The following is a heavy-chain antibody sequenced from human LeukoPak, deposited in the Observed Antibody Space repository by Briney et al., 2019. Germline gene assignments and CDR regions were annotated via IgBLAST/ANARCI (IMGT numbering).Heavy chain of an antibody. CDR3: ARSGRTMSYDY. Sequence: ASVKVSCKASGYTFISYAMHWVRQAPGQRLEWMGWINAGNGNTKYSQDFQGRVTITRDTSASTAYMELSSLRSEDMAVYYCARSGRTMSYDYWGQGTLVTVSS. CDR2: INAGNGNT. V-gene: IGHV1-3*03. J-gene: IGHJ4*02. CDR1: GYTFISYA. D-gene: IGHD1-26*01.